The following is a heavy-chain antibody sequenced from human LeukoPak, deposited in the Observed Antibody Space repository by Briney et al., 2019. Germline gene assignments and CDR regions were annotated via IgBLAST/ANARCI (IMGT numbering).Heavy chain of an antibody. CDR1: GFTFSSYG. CDR2: IRYDGSNK. J-gene: IGHJ4*02. CDR3: AKVGWMTTVTTFDY. Sequence: SGGSLRLSCAASGFTFSSYGMRWVRQAPGKGLEWVAFIRYDGSNKYYADSVKGRFTISRDNSKNTLYLQMNSLRAEDTAVYYCAKVGWMTTVTTFDYWGQGTLVTVSS. V-gene: IGHV3-30*02. D-gene: IGHD4-17*01.